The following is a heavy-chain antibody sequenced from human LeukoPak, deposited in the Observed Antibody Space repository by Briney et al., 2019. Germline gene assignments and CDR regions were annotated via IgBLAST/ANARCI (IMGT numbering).Heavy chain of an antibody. CDR1: GFTFSSYA. CDR3: TKDQYSSGWYFDY. V-gene: IGHV3-23*01. J-gene: IGHJ4*02. CDR2: ISGSGGST. D-gene: IGHD6-19*01. Sequence: GGSLRLSCAASGFTFSSYAMSWVRQAPGKGLEWVSAISGSGGSTYYADSVKGRFTISRDNSKNTLYLQMNSLRAEDTAVYYCTKDQYSSGWYFDYWGQGTLVTVSS.